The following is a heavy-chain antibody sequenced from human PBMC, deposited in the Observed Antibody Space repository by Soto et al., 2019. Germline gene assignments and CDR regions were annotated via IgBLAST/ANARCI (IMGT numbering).Heavy chain of an antibody. V-gene: IGHV4-4*02. D-gene: IGHD2-15*01. CDR2: IYHRGST. CDR3: AKYCSGGSCYSGMDV. CDR1: GGSISSSNW. J-gene: IGHJ6*02. Sequence: QVQLQESGPGLVKPSGTLSLTCAVSGGSISSSNWWSWFRRPQGRGRGWIGEIYHRGSTTYNPSLKSRVTISVDKSKNQFSLKLSSVTAADTAVYYCAKYCSGGSCYSGMDVWGQGTTVTVSS.